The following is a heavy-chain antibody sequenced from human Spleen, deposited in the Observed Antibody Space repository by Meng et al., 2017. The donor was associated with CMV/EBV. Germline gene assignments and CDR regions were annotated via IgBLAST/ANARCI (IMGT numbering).Heavy chain of an antibody. D-gene: IGHD2-2*01. CDR2: ISGSGSTI. CDR3: ARQSTGWPRWIDP. CDR1: GFTFSVYE. Sequence: GGSLRLSCGASGFTFSVYEMNWVRQAPGKGLEWISYISGSGSTIYYADSVKGRFTISRDNAKNSLYLQMNSLRAEDTAVYYCARQSTGWPRWIDPWGQGTLVTVSS. V-gene: IGHV3-48*03. J-gene: IGHJ5*02.